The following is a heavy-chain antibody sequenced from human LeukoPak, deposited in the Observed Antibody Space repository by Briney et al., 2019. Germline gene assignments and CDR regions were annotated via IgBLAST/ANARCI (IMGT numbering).Heavy chain of an antibody. V-gene: IGHV3-23*01. CDR3: AKSPRYSSSSGFDY. Sequence: GGSLRLSCAASGFTFSSYAMSRVRQAPGKGLEWVSAISGSGGSTYYADSVKGRFTISRDNSKNTLYLQMNSLRAEDTAVYYCAKSPRYSSSSGFDYWGQGTLVTVSS. CDR1: GFTFSSYA. CDR2: ISGSGGST. J-gene: IGHJ4*02. D-gene: IGHD6-6*01.